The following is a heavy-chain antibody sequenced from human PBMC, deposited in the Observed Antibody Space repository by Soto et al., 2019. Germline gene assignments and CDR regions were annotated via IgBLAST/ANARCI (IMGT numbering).Heavy chain of an antibody. J-gene: IGHJ3*02. CDR1: GYTFTGYY. CDR2: INPNSGGT. Sequence: ASVKVSCKASGYTFTGYYMHWVRQAPGQGLEWMGWINPNSGGTNYAQKFQGWVTMTRDTSISTAYMELSRLRSDDTAVYYCARSIVPLRDTVHDAFDIWGQGTMVTVSS. D-gene: IGHD2-21*01. CDR3: ARSIVPLRDTVHDAFDI. V-gene: IGHV1-2*04.